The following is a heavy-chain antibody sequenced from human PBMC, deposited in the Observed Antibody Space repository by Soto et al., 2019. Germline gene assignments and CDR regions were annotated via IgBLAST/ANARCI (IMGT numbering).Heavy chain of an antibody. Sequence: EVQLVESGGGLVKPGGSLRLSCAASGFTFSSYSMNWVRQAPGKGLEGVSSISSSSSYIYYADSVKGRFTISRDNAKNSLYLQMNSLRAEDTAVYYCARDKPGYVGFRVDYWGQGTLITVSS. CDR2: ISSSSSYI. D-gene: IGHD5-12*01. CDR1: GFTFSSYS. CDR3: ARDKPGYVGFRVDY. V-gene: IGHV3-21*01. J-gene: IGHJ4*02.